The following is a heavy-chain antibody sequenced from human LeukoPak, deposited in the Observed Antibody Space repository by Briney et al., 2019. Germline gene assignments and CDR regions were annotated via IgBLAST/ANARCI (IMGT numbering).Heavy chain of an antibody. CDR3: ARGRAPGY. J-gene: IGHJ4*02. CDR1: GGSISSYY. V-gene: IGHV4-59*01. CDR2: VYYSGST. Sequence: PSETLSLTCIVSGGSISSYYWSWIRQPPGKGLEWIGYVYYSGSTSYNPSLKSRVTISLDTSKNQFSLWLSSVTAADTALYYCARGRAPGYWGQGTLVTVSS.